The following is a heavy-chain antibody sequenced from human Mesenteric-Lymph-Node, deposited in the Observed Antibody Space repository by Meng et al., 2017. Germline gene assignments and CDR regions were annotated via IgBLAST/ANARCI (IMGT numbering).Heavy chain of an antibody. Sequence: GGSLRLSCAASGFTFDDYAMHWVRQAPGKGLEWVSGISWNGATTSYADSVKGRFTISRDNAKNSLYLQMNSLRVDDTALYYCARDSPSERSGRYSDYGMDVWGQGTTVTVSS. CDR2: ISWNGATT. D-gene: IGHD6-19*01. J-gene: IGHJ6*02. V-gene: IGHV3-9*01. CDR1: GFTFDDYA. CDR3: ARDSPSERSGRYSDYGMDV.